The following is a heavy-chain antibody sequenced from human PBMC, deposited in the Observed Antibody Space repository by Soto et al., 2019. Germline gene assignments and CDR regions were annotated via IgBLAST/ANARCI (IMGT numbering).Heavy chain of an antibody. D-gene: IGHD6-6*01. Sequence: RASVKVSCKASGGTFSSYAISWVRQAPGQGLEWMGGIIPIFGTANYAQKFQGRVTITADESTSTAYMELSSLRSEDTAVYYCARDTRSIAARFDPWGQGTLVTVSS. J-gene: IGHJ5*02. CDR3: ARDTRSIAARFDP. V-gene: IGHV1-69*13. CDR2: IIPIFGTA. CDR1: GGTFSSYA.